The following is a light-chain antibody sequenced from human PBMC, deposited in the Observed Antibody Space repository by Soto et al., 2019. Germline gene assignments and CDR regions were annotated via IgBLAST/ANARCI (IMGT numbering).Light chain of an antibody. CDR3: PSYDSSLSGDV. CDR1: SSNIGAGYD. V-gene: IGLV1-40*01. J-gene: IGLJ1*01. CDR2: GNS. Sequence: QSVLTQPPSVSGAPGQRVTISCTGSSSNIGAGYDVHWYQQLPGTAPKLLIYGNSNRPSGVPDRFSGSKSGTSASLAITGLQAEDEADYCCPSYDSSLSGDVFGTGTKVTVL.